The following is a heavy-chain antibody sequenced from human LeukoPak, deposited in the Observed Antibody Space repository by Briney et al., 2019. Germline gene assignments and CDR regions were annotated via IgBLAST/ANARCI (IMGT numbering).Heavy chain of an antibody. J-gene: IGHJ3*02. CDR1: GGSISSYY. CDR2: IYYSGST. D-gene: IGHD3-10*01. Sequence: SETLSLTCTVSGGSISSYYWSWIRQPPGKGLEWIGYIYYSGSTNYNPSLKSRVTISVDTSKNQFSLKLSSVTAADTAVYYCARGCLVPYYGSGSCAFDIWGQGTMVTVSS. CDR3: ARGCLVPYYGSGSCAFDI. V-gene: IGHV4-59*01.